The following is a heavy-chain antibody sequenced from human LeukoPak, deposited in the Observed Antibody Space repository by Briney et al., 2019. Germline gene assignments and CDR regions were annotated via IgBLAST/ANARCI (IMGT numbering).Heavy chain of an antibody. D-gene: IGHD2-15*01. CDR2: ISGSGGST. Sequence: GGSLRLSCAASGFTFSSYAMSWVRQAPGKGLEWVSAISGSGGSTYYADSVKGRFTIARDNSKNTLYLQMNSLRAEDTAVYYRAKISVEGRGLRFDYWGQGTLVTVSS. CDR3: AKISVEGRGLRFDY. J-gene: IGHJ4*02. CDR1: GFTFSSYA. V-gene: IGHV3-23*01.